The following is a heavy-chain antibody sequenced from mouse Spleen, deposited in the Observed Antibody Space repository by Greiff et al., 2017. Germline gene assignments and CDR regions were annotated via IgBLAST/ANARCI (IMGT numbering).Heavy chain of an antibody. CDR3: ARKDTTVVGDY. CDR2: ISSGSSTI. Sequence: DVMLVESGGGLVKPGGSLKLSCAASGFTFSDYGMHWVRQAPEKGLEWVAYISSGSSTIYYADTVKGRFTISRDNAKNTLFLQMTSLRSEDTAMYYCARKDTTVVGDYWGQGTTLTVSS. CDR1: GFTFSDYG. D-gene: IGHD1-1*01. J-gene: IGHJ2*01. V-gene: IGHV5-17*01.